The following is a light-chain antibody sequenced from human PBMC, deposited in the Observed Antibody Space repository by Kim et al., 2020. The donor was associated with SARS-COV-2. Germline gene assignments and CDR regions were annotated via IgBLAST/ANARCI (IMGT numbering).Light chain of an antibody. CDR1: QTVTRSD. CDR3: QQYGTSPLT. CDR2: DAS. V-gene: IGKV3-20*01. J-gene: IGKJ4*01. Sequence: PGERATLSCRASQTVTRSDVAWYQRKPGQTPRLLIYDASIRAAGIPDRFSGSGSRTDFTLTISGLQPEDFAVYYCQQYGTSPLTFGGGTKVDIK.